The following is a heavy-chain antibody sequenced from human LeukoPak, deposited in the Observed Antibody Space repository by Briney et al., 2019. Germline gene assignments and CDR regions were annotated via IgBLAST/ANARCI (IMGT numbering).Heavy chain of an antibody. D-gene: IGHD3-22*01. Sequence: KPSETLSLTCTVSGGSISRSSYYWGWIRQPPGKGLGWIGSIYYSGSTYYNPSLKSRVTISVDTSKNQFSLKLSSVTAADTAVYYCARHATYYYDSSGYYEVLDYWGQGTLVTVSS. J-gene: IGHJ4*02. CDR3: ARHATYYYDSSGYYEVLDY. V-gene: IGHV4-39*01. CDR2: IYYSGST. CDR1: GGSISRSSYY.